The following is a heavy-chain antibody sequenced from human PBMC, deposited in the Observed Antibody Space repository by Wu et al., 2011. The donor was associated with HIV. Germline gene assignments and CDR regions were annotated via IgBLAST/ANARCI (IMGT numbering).Heavy chain of an antibody. Sequence: QVQLVQSGAEVKKPGASVKVSCKASGYTFTSYGISWVRQAPGQGLEWMGWIIPIFGIANYAQKLEGRVTITRNTSISTAYMELSSLRSEDTAVYYCARGNDDYWDNWFDPWGQGTLVTVSS. J-gene: IGHJ5*02. D-gene: IGHD4/OR15-4a*01. CDR2: IIPIFGIA. CDR1: GYTFTSYG. V-gene: IGHV1-8*03. CDR3: ARGNDDYWDNWFDP.